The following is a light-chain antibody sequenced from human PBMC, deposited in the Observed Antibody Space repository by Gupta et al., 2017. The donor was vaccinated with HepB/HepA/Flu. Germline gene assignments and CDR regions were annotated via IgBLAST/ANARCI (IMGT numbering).Light chain of an antibody. J-gene: IGKJ3*01. CDR3: QQDNSYFT. V-gene: IGKV1-5*03. CDR1: QSISSW. CDR2: KAS. Sequence: DIQMTQSPSTLSASVGDRVTITCRASQSISSWLAWYQQKPGKAPKLLIYKASSVERGVPSRFSGSGAGTEFTLTSSSRQPDDFATYYCQQDNSYFTFGHGTKVDIK.